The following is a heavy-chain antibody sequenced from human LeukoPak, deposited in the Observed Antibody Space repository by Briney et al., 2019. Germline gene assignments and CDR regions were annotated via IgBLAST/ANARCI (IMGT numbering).Heavy chain of an antibody. V-gene: IGHV4-39*07. J-gene: IGHJ3*02. CDR1: GGSIRSSNYY. CDR2: IYYSGST. CDR3: ASILWLYYYGRGGAFDI. D-gene: IGHD3-10*02. Sequence: SETLSLTCTVSGGSIRSSNYYWGWIRQPPGKGLEWIGSIYYSGSTYYNPSLKTRVTISVDTSKNQFSLKLSSVTAADTAVYYCASILWLYYYGRGGAFDIWGQGTMVTVSS.